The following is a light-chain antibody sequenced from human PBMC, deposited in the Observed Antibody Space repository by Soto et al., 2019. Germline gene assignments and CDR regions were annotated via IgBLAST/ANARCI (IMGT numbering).Light chain of an antibody. V-gene: IGLV2-14*01. J-gene: IGLJ2*01. Sequence: QSVLTQPASVSGAPGQSITISCVGTSSDIGRFNYVYWYQQHPGRAPKLLIYDVVNRPSGVSNRFSGSKSGNTASLTISWLQAEDEADYYCSSYTLTNTVLFGGGTKVTVL. CDR3: SSYTLTNTVL. CDR2: DVV. CDR1: SSDIGRFNY.